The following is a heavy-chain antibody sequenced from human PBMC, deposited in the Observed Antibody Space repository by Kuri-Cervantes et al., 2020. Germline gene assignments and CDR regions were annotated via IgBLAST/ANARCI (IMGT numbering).Heavy chain of an antibody. Sequence: GESLKISCAASGFTFSSYAMSWVRQAPGKGLEWVSAISGSGGSTYYAAPVKGRFTISRDDSKNTLYLQMNSLKTEDTAVYYCTTERPPGYSSGWYGFYFDYWGQGTLVTVSS. CDR3: TTERPPGYSSGWYGFYFDY. CDR2: ISGSGGST. V-gene: IGHV3-23*01. J-gene: IGHJ4*02. CDR1: GFTFSSYA. D-gene: IGHD6-19*01.